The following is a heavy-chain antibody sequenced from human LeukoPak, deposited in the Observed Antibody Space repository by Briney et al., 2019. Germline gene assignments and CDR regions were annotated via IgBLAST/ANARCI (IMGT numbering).Heavy chain of an antibody. V-gene: IGHV3-30-3*01. CDR3: ARGGRGFPDY. CDR2: ISYDGSNK. J-gene: IGHJ4*02. D-gene: IGHD3-10*01. Sequence: GRSLRLSCAASGFTFSGYAMHWVRQAPGKGLEWVAVISYDGSNKYYADSVKGRFTISRDNSKNTLYLQMNSLRAEDTAVYYCARGGRGFPDYWGQGTLVTVSS. CDR1: GFTFSGYA.